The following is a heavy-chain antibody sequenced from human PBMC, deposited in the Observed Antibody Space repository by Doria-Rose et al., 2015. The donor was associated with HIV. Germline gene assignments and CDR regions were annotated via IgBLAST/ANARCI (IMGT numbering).Heavy chain of an antibody. CDR1: GYTFTTYY. D-gene: IGHD2-15*01. V-gene: IGHV1-46*01. CDR2: INPSGGST. CDR3: GRDFFFSGYCTGGSCFPGY. J-gene: IGHJ4*02. Sequence: QVQLVQSGAEMKKPGASVKISCEASGYTFTTYYMHWVRQAPGQGLEWMGVINPSGGSTTYAQRFQGRVTMTTDTSTSTVYMELRSLGSEDTAKYYCGRDFFFSGYCTGGSCFPGYWGQGTLVTVSS.